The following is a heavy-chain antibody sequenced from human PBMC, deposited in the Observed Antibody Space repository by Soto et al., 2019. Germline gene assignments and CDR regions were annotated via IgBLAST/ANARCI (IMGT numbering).Heavy chain of an antibody. CDR2: ISGSGGST. V-gene: IGHV3-23*01. CDR3: VLWPPYYFDY. CDR1: GFTFSSYA. J-gene: IGHJ4*02. Sequence: PGGSLRISCAASGFTFSSYAMSWVRQAPGKGLEWVSAISGSGGSTYYADSVKGRFTISRDNSKNTLYLQMNSLRAEDTAVYYGVLWPPYYFDYWGQGTLVTVSS. D-gene: IGHD3-10*01.